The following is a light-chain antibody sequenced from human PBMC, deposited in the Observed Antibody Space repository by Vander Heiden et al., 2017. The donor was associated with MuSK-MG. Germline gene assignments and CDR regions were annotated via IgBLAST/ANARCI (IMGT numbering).Light chain of an antibody. CDR1: KSVSSSY. J-gene: IGKJ1*01. CDR3: QQYGSSPLT. Sequence: EIVLTQSPGTLSLSPGERATLSCRASKSVSSSYLAWYQQKPGQAPRLLIYGASDRATGIPDRVSGSGSGTDFTLTISRLEPEDFAVYYCQQYGSSPLTFGQGTKVEIK. CDR2: GAS. V-gene: IGKV3-20*01.